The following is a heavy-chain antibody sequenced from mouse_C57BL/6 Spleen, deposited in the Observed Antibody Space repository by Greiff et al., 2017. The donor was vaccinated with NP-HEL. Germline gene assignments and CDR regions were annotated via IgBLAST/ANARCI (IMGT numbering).Heavy chain of an antibody. CDR1: GYTFTSYW. Sequence: VQLQQPGAELVRPGSSVKLSCKASGYTFTSYWMHWVKQRPIQGLEWIGNIDPSDSETHYNQKFKDKATLTVDKSSSTAYMQLSSLTSEDSAVYYCARSAYYGNLWYFDVWGTGTTVTVSS. CDR2: IDPSDSET. J-gene: IGHJ1*03. CDR3: ARSAYYGNLWYFDV. V-gene: IGHV1-52*01. D-gene: IGHD2-10*01.